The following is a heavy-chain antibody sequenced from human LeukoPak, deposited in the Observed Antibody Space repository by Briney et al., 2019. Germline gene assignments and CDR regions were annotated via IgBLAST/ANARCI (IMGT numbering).Heavy chain of an antibody. V-gene: IGHV1-8*01. CDR2: MNPNSGNT. CDR3: ARGPESPYLALRYGSGNLIDY. J-gene: IGHJ4*02. D-gene: IGHD3-10*01. CDR1: GYTFTSYD. Sequence: ASVKVSCKASGYTFTSYDINWVRQATGQGLEWMGWMNPNSGNTGYAQKFQGRVTMTRNTSISTAYMELSSLRSEDTAVYYCARGPESPYLALRYGSGNLIDYWSQGTLVTVSS.